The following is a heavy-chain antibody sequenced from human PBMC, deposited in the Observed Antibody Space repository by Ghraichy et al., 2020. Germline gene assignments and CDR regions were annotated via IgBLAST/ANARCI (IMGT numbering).Heavy chain of an antibody. V-gene: IGHV1-18*01. J-gene: IGHJ5*02. CDR1: SYNFRTYG. Sequence: ASVKISCKTSSYNFRTYGISWVRQAPGQGLERMGWISTYSGNTNYAQKLQGRVTMTADTSTSTAYMELRSLRSDDTAVYYCARDQPGLIGTTAWFDPWGQG. CDR2: ISTYSGNT. D-gene: IGHD1-7*01. CDR3: ARDQPGLIGTTAWFDP.